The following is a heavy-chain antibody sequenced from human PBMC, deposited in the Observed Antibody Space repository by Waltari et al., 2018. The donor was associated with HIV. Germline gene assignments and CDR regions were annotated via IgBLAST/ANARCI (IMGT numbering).Heavy chain of an antibody. D-gene: IGHD3-10*01. Sequence: EVQLVESGGGLVQPGGSLRLSCAASGFTFSNYWMTWVRQTPGKGLEWVANIKQDGSERYYVDSLKGRFTISRDNAKNSLYLQMNSLTAEDTAVYYCARDQRSMASFDYWGQGTLVTVSS. J-gene: IGHJ4*02. V-gene: IGHV3-7*01. CDR1: GFTFSNYW. CDR2: IKQDGSER. CDR3: ARDQRSMASFDY.